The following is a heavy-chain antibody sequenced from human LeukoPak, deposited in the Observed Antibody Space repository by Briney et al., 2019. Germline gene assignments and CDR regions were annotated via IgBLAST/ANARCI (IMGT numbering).Heavy chain of an antibody. CDR1: GGSISGYH. J-gene: IGHJ6*03. CDR3: ARVPRSYYYYYYMDV. CDR2: IYYSGSS. Sequence: SETLSLTCNVSGGSISGYHWNWIRQPPGKGLEWLGYIYYSGSSNYNPSLKSRVTISADTSKNQFSLKLSSVTAADTAVYYCARVPRSYYYYYYMDVWGKGTTVTVSS. V-gene: IGHV4-59*01.